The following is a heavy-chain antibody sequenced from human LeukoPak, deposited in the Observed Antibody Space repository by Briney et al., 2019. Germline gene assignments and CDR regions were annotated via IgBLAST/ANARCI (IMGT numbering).Heavy chain of an antibody. J-gene: IGHJ4*02. V-gene: IGHV1-2*02. Sequence: ASVKVSCKASGYTFTGYYMHWVRQAPGQGLEWMGWINPNSGGTNYAQKFQGRVTMTRDTSISTAYMELSRLRSDDTAVYYCARVGGRRLIVVVPAAMSSLDYWGQGTLVTVSS. D-gene: IGHD2-2*01. CDR1: GYTFTGYY. CDR3: ARVGGRRLIVVVPAAMSSLDY. CDR2: INPNSGGT.